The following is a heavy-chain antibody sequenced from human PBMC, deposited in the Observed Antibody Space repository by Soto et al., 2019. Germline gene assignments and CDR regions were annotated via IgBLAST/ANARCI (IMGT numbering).Heavy chain of an antibody. CDR3: GRARATMAAAAILDC. V-gene: IGHV4-4*02. D-gene: IGHD6-13*01. Sequence: QVQLQESGPGLVKPSGTLSLTCAVSGGSISTSNWWSWVRQPPGKGLEWIGEVYRTGSTNYNTSLECRLNISVDKSKNQFSLKLTSVTASDTAVYYCGRARATMAAAAILDCWGQGTLVTVSS. CDR2: VYRTGST. J-gene: IGHJ4*02. CDR1: GGSISTSNW.